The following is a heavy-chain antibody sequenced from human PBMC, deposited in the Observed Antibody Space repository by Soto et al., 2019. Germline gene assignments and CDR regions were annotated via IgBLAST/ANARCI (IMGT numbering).Heavy chain of an antibody. Sequence: EVQLAESGGGLAQPGGSLRLSCAASGFTLSGYAMDWVRQAPGKGLEYVSGISSNGVGTYYANSVQGRFTISRDNSKSTVYLQMGSLRPEDMAVYYCARRARPDFYYMVVWGIGTTVTVS. J-gene: IGHJ6*03. CDR3: ARRARPDFYYMVV. V-gene: IGHV3-64*01. D-gene: IGHD6-6*01. CDR2: ISSNGVGT. CDR1: GFTLSGYA.